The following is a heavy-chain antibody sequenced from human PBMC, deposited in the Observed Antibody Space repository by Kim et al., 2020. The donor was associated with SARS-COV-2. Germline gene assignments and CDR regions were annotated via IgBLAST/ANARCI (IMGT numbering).Heavy chain of an antibody. CDR3: ARRRGDSYGYFDY. D-gene: IGHD5-18*01. CDR1: GFTFDNHA. V-gene: IGHV3-23*01. J-gene: IGHJ4*02. Sequence: GGSLRLSCAASGFTFDNHAMAWVRRAPGEGLEWITAITGGGQYTEYADSVKGHFVISRANSKNTIYLQMDSLRADDTDAYYCARRRGDSYGYFDYWGQG. CDR2: ITGGGQYT.